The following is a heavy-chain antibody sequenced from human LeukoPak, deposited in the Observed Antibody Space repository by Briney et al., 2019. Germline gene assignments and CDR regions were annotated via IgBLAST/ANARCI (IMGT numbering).Heavy chain of an antibody. V-gene: IGHV3-23*01. D-gene: IGHD2-15*01. CDR3: ARSHIVVVVAASPYMDV. CDR2: ISDSGGST. J-gene: IGHJ6*03. Sequence: GGSLRLSCAASGFTFSNYAMSWVRQAPGKGLEWVSSISDSGGSTYYADSVKGRFTISRDNSKNTLYLQMNSLRAEDTAVYYCARSHIVVVVAASPYMDVWGKGTTVTVSS. CDR1: GFTFSNYA.